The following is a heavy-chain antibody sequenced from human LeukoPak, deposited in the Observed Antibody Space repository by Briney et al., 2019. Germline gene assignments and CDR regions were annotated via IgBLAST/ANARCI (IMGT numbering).Heavy chain of an antibody. V-gene: IGHV1-2*02. CDR2: INPNSGGT. Sequence: ASVKVSCKASGYTFTGYYMHWVRHAPGQGLEWMGWINPNSGGTNYAQKFQGRVTMTRDTSISTAYMELSRLRSDDTAVYYCARFWVVSNSNYFDYWGQGTLVTVSS. J-gene: IGHJ4*02. D-gene: IGHD4-23*01. CDR1: GYTFTGYY. CDR3: ARFWVVSNSNYFDY.